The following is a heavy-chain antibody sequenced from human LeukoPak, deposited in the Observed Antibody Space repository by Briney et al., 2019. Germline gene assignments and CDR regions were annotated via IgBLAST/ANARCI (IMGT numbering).Heavy chain of an antibody. CDR3: ARAFSVGDYFDY. CDR1: GFTFSSYA. V-gene: IGHV3-30-3*01. J-gene: IGHJ4*02. Sequence: GRSLRLSCAASGFTFSSYAMHWVRQAPGKGLEWVAVISYDGSNKYYADSVKGRFTISRDNSKNTLYLQMNSLRAEDTAVYYCARAFSVGDYFDYWGQGTLVTVSS. CDR2: ISYDGSNK. D-gene: IGHD2/OR15-2a*01.